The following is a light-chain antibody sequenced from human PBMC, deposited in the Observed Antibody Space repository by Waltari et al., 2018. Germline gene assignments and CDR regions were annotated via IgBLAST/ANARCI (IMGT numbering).Light chain of an antibody. CDR3: SSYTGSNNLGV. Sequence: QSALTQPPSASGSPGQSVTISCTGTSSDVGGYNYVSWYQQHPGKAPKLMIFEVTKRPSGVPDRFSGSESGNTASLTVSELQAEDEADYYCSSYTGSNNLGVFGGGTKLTVL. V-gene: IGLV2-8*01. J-gene: IGLJ2*01. CDR1: SSDVGGYNY. CDR2: EVT.